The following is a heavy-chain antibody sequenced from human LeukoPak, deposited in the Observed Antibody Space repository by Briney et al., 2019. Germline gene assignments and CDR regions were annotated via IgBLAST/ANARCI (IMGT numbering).Heavy chain of an antibody. CDR3: ARGYQLPHYYGMDV. J-gene: IGHJ6*04. CDR2: INLSGST. CDR1: GGSFSGYY. D-gene: IGHD2-2*01. V-gene: IGHV4-34*01. Sequence: SETLSLTCAVYGGSFSGYYWSWIRQPPGKGLEWIGEINLSGSTNYNPSLKSRVTISVDTSKNQFSLKLSSVTAADTAVYYCARGYQLPHYYGMDVWGKGTTVTVSS.